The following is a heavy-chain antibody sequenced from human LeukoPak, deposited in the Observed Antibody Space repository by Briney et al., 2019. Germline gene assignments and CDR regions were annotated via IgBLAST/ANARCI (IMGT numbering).Heavy chain of an antibody. J-gene: IGHJ3*02. V-gene: IGHV3-7*05. CDR2: IKQDRRET. D-gene: IGHD1-1*01. CDR3: ARETIHDRAFDI. Sequence: PGGSLRLSCAASGFTFSSYWMTWVRQAPGKGLEWVANIKQDRRETYYVDSVMGRFTISRDNAKNSLYLQMNSLRAEDTAVYYCARETIHDRAFDIWGQGTMVTVSS. CDR1: GFTFSSYW.